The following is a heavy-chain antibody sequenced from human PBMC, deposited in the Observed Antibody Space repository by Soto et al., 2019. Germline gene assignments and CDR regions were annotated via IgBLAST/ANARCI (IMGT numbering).Heavy chain of an antibody. Sequence: QVQLVESGGGVVQPGRSLRLSCAASGFTFSSYAMHWVRQAPGKGLEWVAVISYDGSNKYYADSVKSRFTISRDNSKNTLYLQMNSLRAEDTAVYYCARAHVNCTNDVCHGFDYWGQGTLVTVSS. CDR2: ISYDGSNK. CDR3: ARAHVNCTNDVCHGFDY. D-gene: IGHD2-8*01. V-gene: IGHV3-30-3*01. J-gene: IGHJ4*02. CDR1: GFTFSSYA.